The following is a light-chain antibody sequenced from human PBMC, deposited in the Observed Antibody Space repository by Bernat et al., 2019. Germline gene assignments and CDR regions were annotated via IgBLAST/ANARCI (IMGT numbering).Light chain of an antibody. Sequence: QSALTQPPSASGSPGQSVTISCTGTSSDVGGYDHVSWYQKHPGKAPKLMIYEVNNRPSGVPDRFSGPKSGNTASLNVSGLQAEDEADYYCSSYAGSKNLAVFGGGTKLTVL. CDR3: SSYAGSKNLAV. J-gene: IGLJ2*01. CDR2: EVN. V-gene: IGLV2-8*01. CDR1: SSDVGGYDH.